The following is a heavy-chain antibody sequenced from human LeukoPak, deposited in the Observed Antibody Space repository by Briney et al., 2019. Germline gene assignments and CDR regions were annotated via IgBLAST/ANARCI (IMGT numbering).Heavy chain of an antibody. Sequence: GASVKVSCKASGYSFTDKYMHWVRQAPGQGLEWMGRINPKSGGTNYAQKFQGRVTMTTDTSMSTAYMEVSRLTSDDTAVYYCARAGGRSWFDPWGQGTLVTVSS. CDR1: GYSFTDKY. V-gene: IGHV1-2*02. CDR2: INPKSGGT. CDR3: ARAGGRSWFDP. J-gene: IGHJ5*02.